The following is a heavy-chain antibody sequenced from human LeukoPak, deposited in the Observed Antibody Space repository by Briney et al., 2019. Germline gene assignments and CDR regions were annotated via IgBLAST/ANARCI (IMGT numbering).Heavy chain of an antibody. CDR1: GFTTSSYA. CDR3: ARAGDGSYYKAYFQH. D-gene: IGHD1-26*01. CDR2: LTTSGGSA. V-gene: IGHV3-23*01. Sequence: SGGSLRLSCAASGFTTSSYAISWVRQAPGKGLEWVSGLTTSGGSAYYIDSVKGRFTVSRDNSKNTLYLQMNSLRAEDTAVYYCARAGDGSYYKAYFQHWGQGTLVTVSS. J-gene: IGHJ1*01.